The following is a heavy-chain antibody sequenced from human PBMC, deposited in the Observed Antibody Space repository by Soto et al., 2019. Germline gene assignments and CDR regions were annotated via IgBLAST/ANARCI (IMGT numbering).Heavy chain of an antibody. J-gene: IGHJ6*02. CDR1: GGTFSSYA. V-gene: IGHV1-69*01. Sequence: QVQLVQSGAEVKKPGSSVKVSCKASGGTFSSYAISWVRQAPGQGLEWMGGIIPIFGTANYAQKFQGRVTITADESTSTAYMELSSLRSEDTAVYYCAGEASQAAADSRSAFYYYYGMYVWGQGTTVTVSS. CDR3: AGEASQAAADSRSAFYYYYGMYV. CDR2: IIPIFGTA. D-gene: IGHD6-13*01.